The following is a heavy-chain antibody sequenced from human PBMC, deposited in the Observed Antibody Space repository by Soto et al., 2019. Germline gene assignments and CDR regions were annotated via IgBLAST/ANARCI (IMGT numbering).Heavy chain of an antibody. D-gene: IGHD6-13*01. V-gene: IGHV3-23*01. CDR1: GFTFSRYA. Sequence: GGSLRLSCAASGFTFSRYAMSWVRQAPGKGLEWVSAISGSGGSTYYADSVKGRFTISRDISKNTRYRQMNSLRAEDTAIYYCAKDRRPYSSSWYYLDYWGQGTLVTVSS. CDR3: AKDRRPYSSSWYYLDY. J-gene: IGHJ4*02. CDR2: ISGSGGST.